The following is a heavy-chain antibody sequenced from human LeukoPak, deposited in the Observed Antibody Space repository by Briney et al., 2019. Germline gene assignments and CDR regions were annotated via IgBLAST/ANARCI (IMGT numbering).Heavy chain of an antibody. CDR3: ARVRSGFFDSTDDY. V-gene: IGHV4-34*01. D-gene: IGHD3-9*01. CDR1: GSTFSSYA. Sequence: GSLRLSCAASGSTFSSYAMSWIRQPPGKGLEWIGEINHSGSTNYNPSLKSRVTISVDTSKTQFSLKLTSVTAADTAVYYCARVRSGFFDSTDDYWGQGTLVTVSS. J-gene: IGHJ4*02. CDR2: INHSGST.